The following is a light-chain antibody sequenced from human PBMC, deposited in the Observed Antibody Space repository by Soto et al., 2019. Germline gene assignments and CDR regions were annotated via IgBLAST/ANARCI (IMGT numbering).Light chain of an antibody. CDR1: QTVSNNY. J-gene: IGKJ1*01. Sequence: EIMLTQSPGALSLSTGERATLSCRASQTVSNNYLAWYQQSPAQAPRLLIDGASNRATGIPDRFSGSGSEADLTLTISGLEPEDFAVYHCQQYCRSGTFGQGTKVDI. V-gene: IGKV3-20*01. CDR2: GAS. CDR3: QQYCRSGT.